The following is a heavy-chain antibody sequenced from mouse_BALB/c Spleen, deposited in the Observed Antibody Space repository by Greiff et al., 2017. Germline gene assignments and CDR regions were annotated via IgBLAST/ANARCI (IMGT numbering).Heavy chain of an antibody. CDR3: ARGDYDRAMDY. D-gene: IGHD2-4*01. V-gene: IGHV2-2*02. CDR2: IWSGGST. CDR1: GFSLTSYG. J-gene: IGHJ4*01. Sequence: VHLVESGPGLVQPSQSLSITCTVSGFSLTSYGVHWVRQSPGKGLEWLGVIWSGGSTDYNAAFISRLSISKDNSKSQVFFKMNSLQANDTAIYYCARGDYDRAMDYWGQGTSVTVSS.